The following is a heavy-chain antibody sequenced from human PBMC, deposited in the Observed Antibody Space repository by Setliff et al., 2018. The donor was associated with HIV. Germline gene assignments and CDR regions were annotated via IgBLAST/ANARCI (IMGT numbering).Heavy chain of an antibody. J-gene: IGHJ5*02. CDR3: ASSVAGSGPNWFDP. D-gene: IGHD6-19*01. CDR2: IYYTGNT. V-gene: IGHV4-39*01. Sequence: PSETLSLTCTVSGGSISSSSYYWGWIRQPPGKGLEWIGIIYYTGNTYYNPSLKSRVTISVDTSKNQFSLKLSPVTAADTAVYYCASSVAGSGPNWFDPWGQGTLVTVSS. CDR1: GGSISSSSYY.